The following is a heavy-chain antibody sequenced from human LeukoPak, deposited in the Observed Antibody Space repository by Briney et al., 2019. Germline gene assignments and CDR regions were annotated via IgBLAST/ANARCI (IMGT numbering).Heavy chain of an antibody. CDR1: GGSISSGGYY. CDR3: ARSLHGGYFDY. CDR2: IYYSGST. D-gene: IGHD3-16*02. V-gene: IGHV4-31*03. Sequence: SETLSLTCTVSGGSISSGGYYWSWIRQHPGKGLEWIGYIYYSGSTYYNPSLKSRVTISVDTSKNQFSLKLSPVTAADTAVYYCARSLHGGYFDYWGQGTLVTVSS. J-gene: IGHJ4*02.